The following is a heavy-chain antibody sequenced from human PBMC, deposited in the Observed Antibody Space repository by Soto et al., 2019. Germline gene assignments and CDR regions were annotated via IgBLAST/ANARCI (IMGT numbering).Heavy chain of an antibody. V-gene: IGHV3-30*03. CDR3: APRPYSSSWHEEYFDY. D-gene: IGHD6-13*01. J-gene: IGHJ4*02. CDR2: ISYDGSNK. Sequence: QVQLVESGGGVVQPGRSLRLSCAASGFTFSSYGMHWVRQAPGKGLEWVAVISYDGSNKYYADSVKGRFTISRDNSKNTLYLQMNSLRAEDTAVYYCAPRPYSSSWHEEYFDYWGQGTLVTVSS. CDR1: GFTFSSYG.